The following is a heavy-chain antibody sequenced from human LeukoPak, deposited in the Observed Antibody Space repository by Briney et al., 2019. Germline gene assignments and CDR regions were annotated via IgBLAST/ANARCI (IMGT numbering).Heavy chain of an antibody. D-gene: IGHD1-1*01. J-gene: IGHJ5*02. CDR3: ARGGSTGTNLNWVDP. V-gene: IGHV4-59*01. CDR2: IYYSGST. CDR1: GGSISSYY. Sequence: PSETLSLTCTVSGGSISSYYWSWIRQPPGKGLEWIGYIYYSGSTNYNPSLKSRVTISVDTSKNQFSLKLSSVTAADTAVHYCARGGSTGTNLNWVDPWGQGTLVTVSS.